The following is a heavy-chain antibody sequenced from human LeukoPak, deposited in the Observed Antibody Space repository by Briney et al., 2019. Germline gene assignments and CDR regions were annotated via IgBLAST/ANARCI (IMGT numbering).Heavy chain of an antibody. V-gene: IGHV3-7*01. D-gene: IGHD2-2*01. CDR3: ARRTFDIVVVPANPIPHVFDI. J-gene: IGHJ3*02. CDR2: IKQDGSEK. CDR1: GFTFSSYW. Sequence: PGGSLRLSCAASGFTFSSYWMSWVRQAPGKGLEWVANIKQDGSEKYYVDSVKGGFTISRDNAKNSLYLQMNSLRAEDTAVYYCARRTFDIVVVPANPIPHVFDIWGQGTMVTVSS.